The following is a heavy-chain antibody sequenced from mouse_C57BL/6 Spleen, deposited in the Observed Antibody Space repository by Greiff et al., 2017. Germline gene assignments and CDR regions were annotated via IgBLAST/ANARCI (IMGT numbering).Heavy chain of an antibody. CDR3: AYRNWDVDY. CDR1: GYTFTSYW. J-gene: IGHJ2*01. V-gene: IGHV1-50*01. D-gene: IGHD4-1*01. CDR2: IDPSDSYT. Sequence: QVQLQQPGAELVKPGASVKLSCKASGYTFTSYWMQWVKQRPGQGLEWIGEIDPSDSYTNYNQKFKGKATLTVDTSSSTAYMRLSSLTSEDSAVYYCAYRNWDVDYWGQGTTLTVSS.